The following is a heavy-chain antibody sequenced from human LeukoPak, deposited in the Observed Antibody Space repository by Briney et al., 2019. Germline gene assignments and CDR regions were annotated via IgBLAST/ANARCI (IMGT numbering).Heavy chain of an antibody. D-gene: IGHD3-10*01. V-gene: IGHV1-18*01. J-gene: IGHJ6*02. Sequence: ASVKVSCKASGYTFTSYGISWVRQAPGQGLEWMGWISAYNGNTNYAQKLQGRVTMTTDTSTSTAHMELRSLRSDDTAVYYCAILWFGEGTLDVWGQGTTVTVSS. CDR2: ISAYNGNT. CDR3: AILWFGEGTLDV. CDR1: GYTFTSYG.